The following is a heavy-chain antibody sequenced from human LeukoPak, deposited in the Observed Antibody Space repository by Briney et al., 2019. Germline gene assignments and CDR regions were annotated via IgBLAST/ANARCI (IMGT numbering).Heavy chain of an antibody. CDR2: INQDGSAK. J-gene: IGHJ4*02. CDR1: GFTFSSSW. V-gene: IGHV3-7*01. Sequence: GGSLRLSCAASGFTFSSSWMSWVRQAPGKGLEWVANINQDGSAKYSVDSVKGRFTISRDNAKNSLYLQMNSLRAEDTAVYYCARAASGSYPGYFDYWGQGTLVTVSS. D-gene: IGHD1-26*01. CDR3: ARAASGSYPGYFDY.